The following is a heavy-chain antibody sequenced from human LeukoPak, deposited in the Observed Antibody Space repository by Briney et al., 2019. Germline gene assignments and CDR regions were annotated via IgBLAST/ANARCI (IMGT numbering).Heavy chain of an antibody. CDR2: TYYRSKWYN. J-gene: IGHJ6*03. D-gene: IGHD2-8*02. CDR3: ARGVLYDYYYYMDV. Sequence: SQTLSLTCVISGDSVSSKSAAWNWIRQSPSRGLEWLGGTYYRSKWYNDYALSVKSRISINPDTSKNQFSLQLNSVTPEDTAVYYCARGVLYDYYYYMDVWGKGTTVTVSS. CDR1: GDSVSSKSAA. V-gene: IGHV6-1*01.